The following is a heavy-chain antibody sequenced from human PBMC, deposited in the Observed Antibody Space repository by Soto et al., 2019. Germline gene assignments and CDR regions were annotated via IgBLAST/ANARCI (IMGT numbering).Heavy chain of an antibody. CDR3: TTDRGHMYDFDY. Sequence: EVQLVESGGGLVKPGGSLRLSCAASGFTFGNAWMNWVRQTPGKGLEWVGRIKSKTDGGTADYAAPAKGRFTISRDDSKNALYLQMNSLKTEDTAVYYCTTDRGHMYDFDYWGQGTLVPVSS. CDR1: GFTFGNAW. D-gene: IGHD5-18*01. J-gene: IGHJ4*02. CDR2: IKSKTDGGTA. V-gene: IGHV3-15*01.